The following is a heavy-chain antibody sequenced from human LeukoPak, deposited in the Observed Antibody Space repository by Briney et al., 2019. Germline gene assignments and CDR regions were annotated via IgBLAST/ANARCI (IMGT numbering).Heavy chain of an antibody. CDR3: ARALVVVVPAAIWGYYYYGMDV. Sequence: SETLSLTCAFYGGSFSGYYWSWIRQPPGKGLEWIGEINHSGSTNYNPSLKSRVTISVDTSKNQFSLKLSSVTAADTAVYYCARALVVVVPAAIWGYYYYGMDVWGQGTTVTVSS. CDR2: INHSGST. V-gene: IGHV4-34*01. D-gene: IGHD2-2*01. J-gene: IGHJ6*02. CDR1: GGSFSGYY.